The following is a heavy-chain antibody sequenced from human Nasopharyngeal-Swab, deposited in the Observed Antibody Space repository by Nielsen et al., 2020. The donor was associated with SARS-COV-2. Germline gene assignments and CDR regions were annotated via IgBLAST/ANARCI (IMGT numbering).Heavy chain of an antibody. Sequence: GSLRLSCTVSGGSINSSSYYWGWIRQPPGKGLEWIGSIYYSGSTYYNPSLKSRVTISVDTSKNQFSLKLSSVTAADTAVYYCARRGGLGDYYFDYWGQGTLVTVSS. CDR1: GGSINSSSYY. D-gene: IGHD6-19*01. CDR2: IYYSGST. V-gene: IGHV4-39*07. J-gene: IGHJ4*02. CDR3: ARRGGLGDYYFDY.